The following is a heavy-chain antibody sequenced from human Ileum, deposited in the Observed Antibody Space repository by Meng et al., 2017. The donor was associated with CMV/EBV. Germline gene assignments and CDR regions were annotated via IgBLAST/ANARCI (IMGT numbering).Heavy chain of an antibody. CDR2: ISRDNTYT. J-gene: IGHJ4*02. D-gene: IGHD3-22*01. Sequence: QVSVVESGGDLVKPGGSLRLSCGASGFSFSDFHMNWIRQAPGKGPEWVSFISRDNTYTNYADSVKGRFTISRDNAKNLLFLQMNSLRVEDTALYYCARGHYDSFWGRGTLVTVSS. V-gene: IGHV3-11*06. CDR3: ARGHYDSF. CDR1: GFSFSDFH.